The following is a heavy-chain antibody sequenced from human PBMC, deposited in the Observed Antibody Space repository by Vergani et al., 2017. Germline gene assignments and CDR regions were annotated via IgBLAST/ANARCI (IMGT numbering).Heavy chain of an antibody. CDR2: IYTSGST. Sequence: QVQLQESGPGLVKPSQTLSLTCTVSGGSISSGSYYWSWIRQPAGKGLEWIGRIYTSGSTNYNPSLKSRVTISVDTSKNQFSLKLSSVTAADTAVYYCAREEWELQAGFDYWGQGTLVTVSS. V-gene: IGHV4-61*02. D-gene: IGHD1-26*01. CDR1: GGSISSGSYY. CDR3: AREEWELQAGFDY. J-gene: IGHJ4*02.